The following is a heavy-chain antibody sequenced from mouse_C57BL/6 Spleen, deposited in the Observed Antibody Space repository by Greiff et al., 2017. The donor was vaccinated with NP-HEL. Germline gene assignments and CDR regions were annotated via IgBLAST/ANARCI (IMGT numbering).Heavy chain of an antibody. D-gene: IGHD1-1*01. J-gene: IGHJ4*01. CDR2: INPNYGTT. Sequence: EVQLVESGPELVKPGASVKISCKASGYSFTDYNMNWVKQSNGKSLEWIGVINPNYGTTSYNQKFKGKATLTVDQSSSTAYMQLNSLTSEDSAVYYCARGGYYYGSSLYYAMDYWGQGTSVTVSS. V-gene: IGHV1-39*01. CDR3: ARGGYYYGSSLYYAMDY. CDR1: GYSFTDYN.